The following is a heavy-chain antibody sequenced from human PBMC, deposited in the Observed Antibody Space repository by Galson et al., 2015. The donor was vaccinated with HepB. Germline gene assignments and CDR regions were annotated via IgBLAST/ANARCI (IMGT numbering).Heavy chain of an antibody. CDR2: ISWNSGSI. V-gene: IGHV3-9*01. CDR3: AKDESSGPLDY. D-gene: IGHD6-19*01. Sequence: SLRLSCAASGFTFDDYAMHWVRQAPGKGLEWVSGISWNSGSIGYADSVKGRFTISRDSAKNSLYLQMNSLRAEDTALYYCAKDESSGPLDYWGQGTLVTVSS. J-gene: IGHJ4*02. CDR1: GFTFDDYA.